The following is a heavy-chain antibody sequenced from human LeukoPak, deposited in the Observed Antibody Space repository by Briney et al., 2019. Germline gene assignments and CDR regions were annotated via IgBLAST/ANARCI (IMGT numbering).Heavy chain of an antibody. CDR1: GYTFTSYG. V-gene: IGHV1-18*04. J-gene: IGHJ4*02. D-gene: IGHD3-10*01. Sequence: GASVKVSCKASGYTFTSYGISWVRQAPGQGLEWMGWISAYNGNTNYAQKLQGRITMTTDTSTSKAYMELRSLRSDDTAVYYCARNSRFSLLWFGELLDYWGQGTLVTVSS. CDR2: ISAYNGNT. CDR3: ARNSRFSLLWFGELLDY.